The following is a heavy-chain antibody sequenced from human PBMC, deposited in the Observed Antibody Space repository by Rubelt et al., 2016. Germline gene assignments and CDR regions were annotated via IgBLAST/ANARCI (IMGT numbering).Heavy chain of an antibody. Sequence: EMSGGGLVKPGGSLRLSCAASGFAVTTKHVAWVRQAPGKGLEWVSMFFSGSKTSYADSVKGRFTISRDNANDSLFLQMNSLRDEDTAVYYCVKVSSSWALDYWGQGTLVTVSS. J-gene: IGHJ4*02. CDR1: GFAVTTKH. CDR3: VKVSSSWALDY. D-gene: IGHD6-13*01. V-gene: IGHV3-66*01. CDR2: FFSGSKT.